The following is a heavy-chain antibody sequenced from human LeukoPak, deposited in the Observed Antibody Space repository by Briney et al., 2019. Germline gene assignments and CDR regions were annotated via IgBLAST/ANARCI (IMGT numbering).Heavy chain of an antibody. J-gene: IGHJ4*02. CDR1: GGSFSGYY. V-gene: IGHV4-34*01. CDR2: INHSGST. D-gene: IGHD3-10*01. Sequence: KPSETLSLTCAVYGGSFSGYYWGWIRQPPGKGLEWIGEINHSGSTNYNPSLKSRVTISVDTSKNQFSLKLSSVTAADTAVYYCASYAYYYGSGSYSPFDYWGQGTLVTVSS. CDR3: ASYAYYYGSGSYSPFDY.